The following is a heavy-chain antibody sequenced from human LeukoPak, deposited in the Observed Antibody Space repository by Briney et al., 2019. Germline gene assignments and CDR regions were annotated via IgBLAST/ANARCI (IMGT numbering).Heavy chain of an antibody. Sequence: GGSLRLSCTASGFTFNIYTMSWVRQAPGKGLEWVSSITGTSSHIWYADSLKGRFTTSRDNSKNSLFLQMDSLRAEDTAVYYCARDLAWGAYWGQGTLVTVSS. V-gene: IGHV3-21*01. CDR1: GFTFNIYT. CDR2: ITGTSSHI. CDR3: ARDLAWGAY. D-gene: IGHD3-16*01. J-gene: IGHJ4*02.